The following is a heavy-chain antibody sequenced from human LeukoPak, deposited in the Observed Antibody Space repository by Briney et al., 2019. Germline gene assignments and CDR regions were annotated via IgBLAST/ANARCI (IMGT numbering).Heavy chain of an antibody. CDR1: GFTFSSYA. Sequence: GGSLRLSCLASGFTFSSYAMGWVRQAPGRGLEWFSAITGSGGSTYYADSVKGRFSISRDNSKNTVYLQMSSLRAEDTAVYYCAKGSGGSRPYYFDYWGQGTLVTVSS. J-gene: IGHJ4*02. CDR2: ITGSGGST. V-gene: IGHV3-23*01. D-gene: IGHD2-15*01. CDR3: AKGSGGSRPYYFDY.